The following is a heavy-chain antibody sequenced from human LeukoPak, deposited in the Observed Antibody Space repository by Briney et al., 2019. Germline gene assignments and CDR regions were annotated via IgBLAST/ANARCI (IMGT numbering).Heavy chain of an antibody. V-gene: IGHV1-69*04. CDR3: ATDLNLGEFSLYAPFDY. J-gene: IGHJ4*02. CDR1: GGTFNTFA. Sequence: ASVKVSCKASGGTFNTFAISWVRQAPGQGLEWKGRIIPIVDIGKTAQKFQGRVTITADKSTSTGYMELTSLRSEDTAVYYCATDLNLGEFSLYAPFDYWGQGTLVTVSS. CDR2: IIPIVDIG. D-gene: IGHD3-16*02.